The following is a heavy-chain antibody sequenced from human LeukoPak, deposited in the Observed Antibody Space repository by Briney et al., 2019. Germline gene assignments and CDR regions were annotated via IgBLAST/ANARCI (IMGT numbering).Heavy chain of an antibody. D-gene: IGHD6-19*01. CDR1: GYTFTSYA. Sequence: ASVKVSCKASGYTFTSYAMNWVRQAPGQGLEWMGWINTNTGNPTYAQGFTGRFVFSLDTSVSTAYLQISGLKAEDTAVYYCARDADIAVAGKSYYYMDVWGKGTTVTVSS. CDR3: ARDADIAVAGKSYYYMDV. J-gene: IGHJ6*03. CDR2: INTNTGNP. V-gene: IGHV7-4-1*02.